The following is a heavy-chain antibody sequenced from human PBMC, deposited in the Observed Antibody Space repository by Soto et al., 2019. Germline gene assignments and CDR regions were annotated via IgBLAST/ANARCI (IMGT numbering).Heavy chain of an antibody. CDR1: GGSIDSGAFS. V-gene: IGHV4-30-2*01. CDR2: VTHSGTA. CDR3: DRIHWAQSSLDY. Sequence: PSETLSLTCAVSGGSIDSGAFSLSWIRQPPGKGLEWIGYVTHSGTAYSIPSLNGRLTLSVDSSQTQFSLKLTSVTAADSAFYYCDRIHWAQSSLDYWGRGILVTVPS. J-gene: IGHJ4*02. D-gene: IGHD6-19*01.